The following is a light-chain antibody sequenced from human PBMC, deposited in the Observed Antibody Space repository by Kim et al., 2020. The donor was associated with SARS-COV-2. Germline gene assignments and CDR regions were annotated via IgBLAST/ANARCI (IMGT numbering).Light chain of an antibody. Sequence: LGQTVRITCQGGSLRRYYASWYQQKPVQAPVLVIYDKSNRPSGIPDRFSGSSSGNTASLTITGARAEDETDYYCNSRDSSGNHVVFCGGTKVTVL. CDR2: DKS. J-gene: IGLJ2*01. CDR3: NSRDSSGNHVV. CDR1: SLRRYY. V-gene: IGLV3-19*01.